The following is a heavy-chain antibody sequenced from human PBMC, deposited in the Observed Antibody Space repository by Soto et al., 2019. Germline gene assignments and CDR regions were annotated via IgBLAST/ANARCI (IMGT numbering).Heavy chain of an antibody. D-gene: IGHD3-10*01. CDR1: GGTLSDYA. CDR2: IMPTVDSA. V-gene: IGHV1-69*13. J-gene: IGHJ6*02. CDR3: AVAAVREILTEQSSGMAV. Sequence: ASVKVSCKASGGTLSDYAVSWVRQARGQGLEWMGGIMPTVDSANYAQKFQGRLTITADESTSTANMELSSLTSDDTAIYYCAVAAVREILTEQSSGMAVWGQGTTVTVSS.